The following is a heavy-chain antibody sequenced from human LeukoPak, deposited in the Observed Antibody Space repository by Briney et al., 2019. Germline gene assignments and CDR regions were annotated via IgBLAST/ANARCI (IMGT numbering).Heavy chain of an antibody. CDR1: GLTVSSNY. V-gene: IGHV3-53*01. CDR3: ARAPRMVHFDY. CDR2: LYSGGST. Sequence: GGSLRLSCAASGLTVSSNYMTWVRQAPGKGLEWVSVLYSGGSTYYADSVKGRFTISRDNSKNTLYLQMNSLRAEDTAVYYCARAPRMVHFDYWGQGTLVTVSS. D-gene: IGHD6-13*01. J-gene: IGHJ4*02.